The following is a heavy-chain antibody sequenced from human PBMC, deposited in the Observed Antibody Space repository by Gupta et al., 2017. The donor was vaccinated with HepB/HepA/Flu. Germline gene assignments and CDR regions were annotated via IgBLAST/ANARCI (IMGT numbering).Heavy chain of an antibody. CDR2: INPDSGGT. CDR3: ARDVGIRWYFDL. J-gene: IGHJ2*01. V-gene: IGHV1-2*02. Sequence: QVQLVQSGAEVEKPGASVKVSCKASEYLFTGHYIHWVRQAPGQGLEWMGWINPDSGGTQYAQKFQGRVTMTRDTSISTAYMELNRLISDDTAVYFCARDVGIRWYFDLWGRGSLVTVSS. D-gene: IGHD1-26*01. CDR1: EYLFTGHY.